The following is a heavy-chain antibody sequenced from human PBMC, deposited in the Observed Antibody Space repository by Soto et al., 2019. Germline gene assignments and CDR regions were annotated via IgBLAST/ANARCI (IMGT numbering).Heavy chain of an antibody. D-gene: IGHD6-6*01. CDR3: ARRTAARPEYYYYYGMDV. CDR1: GGTFSSYA. Sequence: QVQLVQSGAEVKKPGSSVKVSCKASGGTFSSYAISWVRQAPGQGLEWMGGIIPIFGTANYAQKFQGRVTITADESTSTAYMELSSLRSKDTAVYYCARRTAARPEYYYYYGMDVWGQGTTVTVSS. J-gene: IGHJ6*02. V-gene: IGHV1-69*01. CDR2: IIPIFGTA.